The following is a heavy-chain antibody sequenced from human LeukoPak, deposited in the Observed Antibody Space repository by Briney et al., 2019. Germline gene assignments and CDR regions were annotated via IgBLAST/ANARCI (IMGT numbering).Heavy chain of an antibody. CDR3: AGDEGWTFDI. D-gene: IGHD5-24*01. CDR2: IKQDGSVI. Sequence: GGSLRLSCAASGFNFSTHWMSWFRQAPGKGLEWVALIKQDGSVIHYVDSVKGRFTISRDNAKNSLSLQMNSLRADDTAVYYCAGDEGWTFDIWGQGTKVTVPS. V-gene: IGHV3-7*01. J-gene: IGHJ3*02. CDR1: GFNFSTHW.